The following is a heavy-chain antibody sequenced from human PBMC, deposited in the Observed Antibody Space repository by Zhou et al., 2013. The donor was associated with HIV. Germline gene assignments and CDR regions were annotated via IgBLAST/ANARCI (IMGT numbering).Heavy chain of an antibody. Sequence: VQLQQWGAGLLKPSETLSLTCAVYGGSFSNHYWSWIRQPPGKGLEWIGEMNHSGSTHYNPSLKSRVTISVDTSKNHFTLKLNSVTAADTAVYYCARNYDSSGYYPYDAFDIWGQGQWSPSLQ. CDR1: GGSFSNHY. CDR3: ARNYDSSGYYPYDAFDI. J-gene: IGHJ3*02. D-gene: IGHD3-22*01. V-gene: IGHV4-34*01. CDR2: MNHSGST.